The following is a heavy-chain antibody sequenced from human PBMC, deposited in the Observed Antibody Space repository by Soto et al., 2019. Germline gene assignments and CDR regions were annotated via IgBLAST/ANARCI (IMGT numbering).Heavy chain of an antibody. CDR3: ARATHLYGYVWGSYRAPFFDY. V-gene: IGHV4-34*01. CDR1: GGSFSGYY. D-gene: IGHD3-16*02. J-gene: IGHJ4*02. CDR2: INHSGST. Sequence: SETLSLTCAVYGGSFSGYYWSWIRQPPGKGLEWIGEINHSGSTNYNPSLKSRVTISVDTSKNQFSLKLSSVTAADTAVYCCARATHLYGYVWGSYRAPFFDYWGQGTLVTVSS.